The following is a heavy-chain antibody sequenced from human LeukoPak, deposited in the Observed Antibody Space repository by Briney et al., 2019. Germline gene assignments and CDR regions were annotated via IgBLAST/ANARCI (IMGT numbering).Heavy chain of an antibody. V-gene: IGHV3-30*03. D-gene: IGHD3-10*01. Sequence: GGSLRLSCAASGFTFSSYAMHWVRQAPGKGLEWVAIISSDGSQKFYADSVKGRFTISRDNSKNTLYLQMNSLRAEDTAVYYCAREDYGSRSGDYWGQGTLVTVSS. CDR2: ISSDGSQK. CDR1: GFTFSSYA. J-gene: IGHJ4*02. CDR3: AREDYGSRSGDY.